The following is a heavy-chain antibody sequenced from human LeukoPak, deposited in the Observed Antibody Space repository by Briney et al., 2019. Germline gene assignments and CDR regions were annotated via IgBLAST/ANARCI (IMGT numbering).Heavy chain of an antibody. Sequence: SETLSLTCTVSGGSISSSSYYWGWIRQPPGKGLEWIGSIYYSGSTYYNPSLKSRVTISVDTSKNQFSLKLSSVTAADTAVYYCAGSIVVVPAAIFGFSYYFDYWGQGTLVTVSS. CDR1: GGSISSSSYY. J-gene: IGHJ4*02. CDR3: AGSIVVVPAAIFGFSYYFDY. D-gene: IGHD2-2*02. V-gene: IGHV4-39*01. CDR2: IYYSGST.